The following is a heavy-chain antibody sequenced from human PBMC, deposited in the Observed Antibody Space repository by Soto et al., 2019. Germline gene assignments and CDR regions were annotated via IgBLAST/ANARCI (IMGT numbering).Heavy chain of an antibody. D-gene: IGHD6-6*01. Sequence: PSETLSLTCTVSGGSISSGGYYWSWIRQHPGKGLEWIGYIYYNGNTYYNPSLKSRVSISLDTSKNQFSLSLRSATAADTAVYYCAGGSSKSWFDPWGQGTLVTVSS. J-gene: IGHJ5*02. CDR2: IYYNGNT. CDR3: AGGSSKSWFDP. CDR1: GGSISSGGYY. V-gene: IGHV4-31*03.